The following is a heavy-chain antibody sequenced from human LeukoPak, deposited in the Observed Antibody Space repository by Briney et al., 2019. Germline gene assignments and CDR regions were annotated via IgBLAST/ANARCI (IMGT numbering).Heavy chain of an antibody. Sequence: GGSLRLSCAASGFTFSSYSMNWVRQAPGKGLEWVSSISSSSSYIYYADSVKGRFTISRDNAKNSLYLQMNSLRAEDTAVYYCASFSASYGSGSYTGDAFDIWGQGTMVTVSS. V-gene: IGHV3-21*01. CDR3: ASFSASYGSGSYTGDAFDI. CDR1: GFTFSSYS. D-gene: IGHD3-10*01. J-gene: IGHJ3*02. CDR2: ISSSSSYI.